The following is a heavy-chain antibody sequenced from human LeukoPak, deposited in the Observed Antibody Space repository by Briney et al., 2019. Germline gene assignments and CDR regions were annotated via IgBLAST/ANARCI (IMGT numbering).Heavy chain of an antibody. CDR2: IIPIFGTA. CDR3: ARSHGRYCSGGSCHEGYFDY. J-gene: IGHJ4*02. CDR1: GGTFSSYA. Sequence: SVKVSCKASGGTFSSYAISWVRQAPGQGLEWMGGIIPIFGTANYAQKFQGGVTITADESTSTAYMELSSLRSEDTAVYYCARSHGRYCSGGSCHEGYFDYWGQGTLVTVSS. D-gene: IGHD2-15*01. V-gene: IGHV1-69*13.